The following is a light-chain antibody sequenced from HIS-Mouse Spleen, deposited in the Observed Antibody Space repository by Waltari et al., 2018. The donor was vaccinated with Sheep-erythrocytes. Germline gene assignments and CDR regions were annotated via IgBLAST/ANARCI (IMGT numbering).Light chain of an antibody. CDR1: ALPKKY. CDR3: YSTDSSGNHWV. Sequence: SYELTQPPSVSVSPGQTARITCSGDALPKKYAYWYQQKSGQAPVLVIYEDSKRPSGMPGRVSGSTSGTIATLTISGAQVEDEADYYCYSTDSSGNHWVFGGGTKLTVL. CDR2: EDS. V-gene: IGLV3-10*01. J-gene: IGLJ3*02.